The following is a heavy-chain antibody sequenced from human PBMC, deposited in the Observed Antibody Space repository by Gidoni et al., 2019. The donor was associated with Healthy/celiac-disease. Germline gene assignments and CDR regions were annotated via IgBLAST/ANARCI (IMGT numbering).Heavy chain of an antibody. CDR1: GFTFSSYA. V-gene: IGHV3-23*04. D-gene: IGHD3-22*01. Sequence: EVQLVESGGGLVQPGGSLRLSCAASGFTFSSYAMSGVLQAPGTGLEWVSAISGSGGSTYYADSLKGLFPISRDNSKNTLYLHMHSLRAADTAVYYCAKDIYYDSSGYYPPVDAFDIWGQGTMVTVSS. CDR3: AKDIYYDSSGYYPPVDAFDI. J-gene: IGHJ3*02. CDR2: ISGSGGST.